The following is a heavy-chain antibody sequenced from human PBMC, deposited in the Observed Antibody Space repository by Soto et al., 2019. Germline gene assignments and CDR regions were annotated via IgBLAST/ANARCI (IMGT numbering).Heavy chain of an antibody. CDR3: SRLVPGTWFGDY. CDR1: GFTFSNYG. V-gene: IGHV3-23*01. J-gene: IGHJ4*02. Sequence: EVQLLGSGGGSVQPGGSLRLSCAASGFTFSNYGMTWVRQAPGKGLEWLSATSDGSTFYRESVKGRFTMSRDDSINMLFLHMSSLRAEDTATYYWSRLVPGTWFGDYWGQGILVSVSS. CDR2: TSDGST. D-gene: IGHD6-19*01.